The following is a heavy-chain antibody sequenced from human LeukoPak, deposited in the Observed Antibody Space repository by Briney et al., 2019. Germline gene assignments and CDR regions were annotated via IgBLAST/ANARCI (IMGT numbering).Heavy chain of an antibody. CDR3: AKLSLSGRSQSADY. J-gene: IGHJ4*02. Sequence: GGSLRLSCAASGFTFSSYSMNWVRQAPGMGLEWVSVVSTNGDVTFYADSVKGRFTISRDNSKNTLFLQMNSLRAEDTAVYYCAKLSLSGRSQSADYWGQGTLVTVSS. V-gene: IGHV3-23*01. CDR1: GFTFSSYS. CDR2: VSTNGDVT. D-gene: IGHD3-10*01.